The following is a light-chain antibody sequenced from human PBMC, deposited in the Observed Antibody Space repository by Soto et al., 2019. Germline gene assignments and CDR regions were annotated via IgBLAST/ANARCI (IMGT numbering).Light chain of an antibody. Sequence: EIVLTQSPGTLSLSPGERATLSCSASQSVSSSYLAWYQQKPGQAPRLLIYGASSRATGIPDRFSGSGSGRDFTLTISRLEPEDFAVYYCQQYGSSPGTTFGGGTKVEIK. V-gene: IGKV3-20*01. CDR2: GAS. CDR3: QQYGSSPGTT. J-gene: IGKJ4*01. CDR1: QSVSSSY.